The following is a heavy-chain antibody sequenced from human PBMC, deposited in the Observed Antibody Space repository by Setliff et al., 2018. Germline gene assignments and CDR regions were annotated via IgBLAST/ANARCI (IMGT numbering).Heavy chain of an antibody. Sequence: SETLSLTCIVSGDSIGSNKNYWGWIRQPPGKGLEWIGEINHSGSTNYNPSLKSRVTISVDTSKNQFSLKLSSVAAADTAVYYCARGFDVCGGGACYTDGPYYFDYWGLGTLVTVSS. CDR1: GDSIGSNKNY. V-gene: IGHV4-39*07. CDR2: INHSGST. J-gene: IGHJ4*02. CDR3: ARGFDVCGGGACYTDGPYYFDY. D-gene: IGHD2-21*02.